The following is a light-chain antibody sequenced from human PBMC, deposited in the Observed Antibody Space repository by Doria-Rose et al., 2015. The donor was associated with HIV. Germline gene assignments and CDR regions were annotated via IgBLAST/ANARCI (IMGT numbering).Light chain of an antibody. J-gene: IGLJ2*01. CDR2: NDD. CDR1: RSNVGINH. Sequence: QPPSVSATPGQRVTISCSGSRSNVGINHVNWYRQLPGTAPKLLIYNDDQRTSGAPDRFSGSKSGTSASLTISVLQSEDGADYYCSAWHDSLNGPLFGGGTTLTVL. V-gene: IGLV1-44*01. CDR3: SAWHDSLNGPL.